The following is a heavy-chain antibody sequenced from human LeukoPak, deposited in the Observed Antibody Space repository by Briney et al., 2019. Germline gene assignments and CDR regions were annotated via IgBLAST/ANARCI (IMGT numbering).Heavy chain of an antibody. CDR1: GFTFSGHW. CDR2: TNSDGSST. D-gene: IGHD5-24*01. Sequence: GGSLRLSCAVSGFTFSGHWMFWVRQAPGKGLVWVSRTNSDGSSTGYTDSVKGRFTVSRDNAKNTLYLQMNSLRAEDTAVYYCARARWYSSDYWGQGTLVTVSS. CDR3: ARARWYSSDY. J-gene: IGHJ4*02. V-gene: IGHV3-74*01.